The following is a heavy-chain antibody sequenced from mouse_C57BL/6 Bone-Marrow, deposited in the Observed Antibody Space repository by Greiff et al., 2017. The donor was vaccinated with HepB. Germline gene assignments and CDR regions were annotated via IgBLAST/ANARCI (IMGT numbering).Heavy chain of an antibody. D-gene: IGHD1-1*01. Sequence: QVQLQQPGAELVKPGASVKMSCKASGYTFTSYWITWVKQRPGQGLEWIGDIYPGSGSTNYNEKFKSKATLTVDTSSSKAYMQLSSLTSEDSAVYYCAKRANYYGSRGWYFDVWGTGTTVTVSS. CDR1: GYTFTSYW. CDR3: AKRANYYGSRGWYFDV. J-gene: IGHJ1*03. CDR2: IYPGSGST. V-gene: IGHV1-55*01.